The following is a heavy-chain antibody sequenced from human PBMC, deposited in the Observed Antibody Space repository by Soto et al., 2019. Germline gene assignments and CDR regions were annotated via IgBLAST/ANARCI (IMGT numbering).Heavy chain of an antibody. CDR2: ISGSGGIT. Sequence: GGSLRLSCAASGFTFSSYAMSWVRQAPGKGLEWVSAISGSGGITYYADSVKGRFTISRDNSKNTLYLQMNSLRAEDTAVYYCARIPDVDTAMEFDYWGQGTLVTVSS. D-gene: IGHD5-18*01. J-gene: IGHJ4*02. CDR3: ARIPDVDTAMEFDY. CDR1: GFTFSSYA. V-gene: IGHV3-23*01.